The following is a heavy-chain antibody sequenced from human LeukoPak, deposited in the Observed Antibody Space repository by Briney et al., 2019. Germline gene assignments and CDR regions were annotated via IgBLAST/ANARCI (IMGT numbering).Heavy chain of an antibody. Sequence: GGSLRLSCAASGFTFSSYAMSWVRQAPGKGLEWVSAISGSGGSTYYAASVKGRFTISRDNSKNTLYLQMNSLRAEDTAVYYCAKVLHSSGYYFYYFDYWGQGTLVTVSS. J-gene: IGHJ4*02. CDR1: GFTFSSYA. CDR3: AKVLHSSGYYFYYFDY. V-gene: IGHV3-23*01. CDR2: ISGSGGST. D-gene: IGHD3-22*01.